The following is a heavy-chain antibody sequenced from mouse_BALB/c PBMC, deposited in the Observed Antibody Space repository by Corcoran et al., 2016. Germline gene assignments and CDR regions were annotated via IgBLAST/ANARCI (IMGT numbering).Heavy chain of an antibody. Sequence: EVQLQQSGPELVKPGASVKMSCKASGYTFTSYVMHWVKQKPGQGLEGIGYINPYNDGTKYNEKFKGKATLTSDKSSSTAYMELSSLTSEDSAVYYFARSGEYDSWFAYWGQGTLVTVSA. D-gene: IGHD2-14*01. CDR1: GYTFTSYV. CDR3: ARSGEYDSWFAY. V-gene: IGHV1S136*01. J-gene: IGHJ3*01. CDR2: INPYNDGT.